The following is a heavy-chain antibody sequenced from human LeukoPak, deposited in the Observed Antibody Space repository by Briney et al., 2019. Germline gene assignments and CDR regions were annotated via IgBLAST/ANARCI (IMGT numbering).Heavy chain of an antibody. J-gene: IGHJ4*02. CDR1: GFTFSSYA. CDR2: ISGSGGST. Sequence: GGSLRLSCAASGFTFSSYAMSWVRQAPGKGLEWVSAISGSGGSTYYADSVKGRFTIFRDNSKNTLYLQMNSLRAEDTAVYYCAKDRGAWGYCSSTSCYPDYWGQGTLVTVSS. D-gene: IGHD2-2*01. CDR3: AKDRGAWGYCSSTSCYPDY. V-gene: IGHV3-23*01.